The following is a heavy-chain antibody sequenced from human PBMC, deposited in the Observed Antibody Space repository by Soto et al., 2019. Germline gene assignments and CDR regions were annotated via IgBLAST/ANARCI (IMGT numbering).Heavy chain of an antibody. CDR1: GYTFTSYG. Sequence: QVQLVQSGAEVKKPGASVKVSCKASGYTFTSYGISWVRQAPGQGLEWMGWISAYNGTTNYAQKLQGRVTMTTDTYTGTAYMELRSLRPDDTAVYYCARDLIVGAPPTYYFDYWGPGTLVTVSS. J-gene: IGHJ4*02. CDR2: ISAYNGTT. V-gene: IGHV1-18*01. CDR3: ARDLIVGAPPTYYFDY. D-gene: IGHD1-26*01.